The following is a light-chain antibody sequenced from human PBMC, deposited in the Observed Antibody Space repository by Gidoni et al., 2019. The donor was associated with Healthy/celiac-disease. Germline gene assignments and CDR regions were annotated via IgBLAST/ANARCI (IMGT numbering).Light chain of an antibody. CDR1: SSDVGGYNY. CDR3: SSYTSSSTLV. V-gene: IGLV2-14*03. CDR2: DVS. Sequence: QSALTQPASVSGSPGQSITISCTGTSSDVGGYNYVSWSQHHPGKAPKLMIYDVSNRPSGVSNRFSGSKSGNTASLTISGLQAEDEADYYCSSYTSSSTLVFGGGTKLTVL. J-gene: IGLJ3*02.